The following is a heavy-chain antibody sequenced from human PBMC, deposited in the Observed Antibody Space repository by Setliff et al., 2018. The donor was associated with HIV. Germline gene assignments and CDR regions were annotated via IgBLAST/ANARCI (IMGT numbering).Heavy chain of an antibody. CDR3: AKMVRGSLSARRMYYFDS. D-gene: IGHD3-10*01. V-gene: IGHV4-39*07. CDR1: CGSISGSNYY. CDR2: IYYSGST. Sequence: SETLSLTCTVSCGSISGSNYYWGWIRQPPGKGLEWVGSIYYSGSTYYNPSLKSRLTISIDTSGRRFSLNLTSVTALDTAVYFFAKMVRGSLSARRMYYFDSCGQGTMVTVSS. J-gene: IGHJ4*02.